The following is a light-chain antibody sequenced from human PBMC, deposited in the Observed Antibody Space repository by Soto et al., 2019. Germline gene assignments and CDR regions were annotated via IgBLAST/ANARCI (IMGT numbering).Light chain of an antibody. V-gene: IGLV2-23*01. J-gene: IGLJ1*01. CDR3: CSYAGSSTHYV. CDR2: EGS. CDR1: SSDVGSYNL. Sequence: QSVLTQPASVSGSPGQSITISCTGTSSDVGSYNLVSWYQQHPGKAPKLMIYEGSKRPSGVSNRFSGSKSGNTASLTISGLQAEDEADYYCCSYAGSSTHYVFGTRTKLTVL.